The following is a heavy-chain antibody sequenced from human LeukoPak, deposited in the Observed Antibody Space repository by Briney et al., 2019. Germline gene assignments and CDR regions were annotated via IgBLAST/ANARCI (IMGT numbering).Heavy chain of an antibody. CDR2: INQDGSGK. CDR3: ARGDSSGWWSSMAG. V-gene: IGHV3-7*03. Sequence: GGSLRLSCVASGHTFSGSWMSWVRQAPGKGLEWVASINQDGSGKYYVDSVKGRFTISRDDAKKSLYLQLWSLRAEDTAVYYCARGDSSGWWSSMAGWGQGTLVTVSS. CDR1: GHTFSGSW. J-gene: IGHJ4*02. D-gene: IGHD6-19*01.